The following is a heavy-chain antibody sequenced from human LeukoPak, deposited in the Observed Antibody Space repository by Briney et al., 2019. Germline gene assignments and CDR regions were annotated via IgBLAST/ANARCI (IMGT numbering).Heavy chain of an antibody. Sequence: GGSLRLSCAASGFTFSNFWMSWVRQAPGKGLEWVANIKQDGSEKYYVDSVKGRFTISRDNAKNSLYLQMNSLRAEDTAVYYCASWAGTAAGFSGPFDYWGQGTLVTVSS. CDR3: ASWAGTAAGFSGPFDY. CDR1: GFTFSNFW. V-gene: IGHV3-7*01. CDR2: IKQDGSEK. D-gene: IGHD6-13*01. J-gene: IGHJ4*02.